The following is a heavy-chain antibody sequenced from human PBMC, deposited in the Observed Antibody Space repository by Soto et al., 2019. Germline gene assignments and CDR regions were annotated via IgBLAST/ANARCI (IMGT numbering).Heavy chain of an antibody. CDR1: GFSLSTSGMC. D-gene: IGHD2-2*02. CDR3: ARSGGSTSCYRGFDH. Sequence: XGPTLVNPTQSLRLTCTFSGFSLSTSGMCVSWIRQPPGKALEWLALIDWDDDKYYSTSLKSRLTISKDTSKNQVVLTMTNMDPVDTATYYCARSGGSTSCYRGFDHWGQGTLVTVSS. CDR2: IDWDDDK. J-gene: IGHJ5*02. V-gene: IGHV2-70*01.